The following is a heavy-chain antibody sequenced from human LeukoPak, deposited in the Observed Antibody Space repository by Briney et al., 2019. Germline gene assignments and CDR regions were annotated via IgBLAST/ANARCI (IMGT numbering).Heavy chain of an antibody. J-gene: IGHJ3*02. CDR3: ARRTVVTLAAFDI. Sequence: SETLSLTCAVSGYSISSGYYWGWIRQPPGKGVEWIGSIYHSGSTYYNPSLKSRVTISVDTSKNQFSLKLSSVTAADTAVYYCARRTVVTLAAFDIWGQGTMVTVSS. D-gene: IGHD4-23*01. CDR1: GYSISSGYY. CDR2: IYHSGST. V-gene: IGHV4-38-2*01.